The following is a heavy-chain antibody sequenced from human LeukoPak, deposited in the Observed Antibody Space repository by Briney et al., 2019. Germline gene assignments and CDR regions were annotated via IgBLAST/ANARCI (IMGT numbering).Heavy chain of an antibody. CDR3: ARVSRTYDFWSGYNYFDY. CDR1: GFSISSGYS. V-gene: IGHV4-38-2*02. J-gene: IGHJ4*02. Sequence: SETLSLTCTVSGFSISSGYSWGWIRQPPGKGLEWIANIYHSGSTYYNPSLKSRVTISMDASKNQFSLKLSSVTAADTAVYYCARVSRTYDFWSGYNYFDYWGQGTLVTVSS. CDR2: IYHSGST. D-gene: IGHD3-3*01.